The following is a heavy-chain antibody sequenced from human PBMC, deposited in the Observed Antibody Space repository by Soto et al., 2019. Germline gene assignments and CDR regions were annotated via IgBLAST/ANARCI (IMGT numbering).Heavy chain of an antibody. CDR1: GYTFTNYY. V-gene: IGHV1-46*01. D-gene: IGHD2-21*02. CDR3: ARGGDIVVVTAPLDH. CDR2: IKPTGGET. J-gene: IGHJ5*02. Sequence: QVQLVQSGAEVKKPGASVKVSCRASGYTFTNYYMHWVRQAPGQGLEWMGIIKPTGGETTYAQKFVGGATMTRDTSTGTLYMEPSSLRSEDTAVYCCARGGDIVVVTAPLDHWGQGTLVTVSS.